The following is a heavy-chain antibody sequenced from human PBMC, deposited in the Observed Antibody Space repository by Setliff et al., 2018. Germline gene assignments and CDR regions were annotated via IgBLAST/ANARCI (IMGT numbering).Heavy chain of an antibody. J-gene: IGHJ4*02. D-gene: IGHD3-22*01. V-gene: IGHV1-69*06. CDR1: GDTFSTYA. Sequence: SVKVSCKASGDTFSTYALSWVRQAPGQGLEWMGGVIPLLEATKYAQKFQGRVTITADKSTSTAYMDLRSLRSDDTAMYYCARINFYDSTAYYYAPHYWGQGTLVTVSS. CDR2: VIPLLEAT. CDR3: ARINFYDSTAYYYAPHY.